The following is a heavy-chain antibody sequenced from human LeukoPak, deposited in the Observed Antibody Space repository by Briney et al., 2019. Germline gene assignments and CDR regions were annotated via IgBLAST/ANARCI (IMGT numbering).Heavy chain of an antibody. Sequence: PSETLSLTCAVSGGSISSYHWSWFRQPPGKGLEWIGLIYNSATTRYNPSLKSRVTISVDTSKNQFSLSLTSVTAADTAVYYCARTYNWNEGGFDYWGQGTRVTVSS. J-gene: IGHJ4*02. CDR3: ARTYNWNEGGFDY. CDR1: GGSISSYH. V-gene: IGHV4-59*01. CDR2: IYNSATT. D-gene: IGHD1-1*01.